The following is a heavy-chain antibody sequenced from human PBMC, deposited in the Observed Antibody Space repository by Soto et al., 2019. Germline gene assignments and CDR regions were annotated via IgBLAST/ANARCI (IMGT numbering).Heavy chain of an antibody. CDR2: IRHSAHI. J-gene: IGHJ3*01. Sequence: TGGSLRLSCVGSGFTFSNSEINWVRQAPGKGLEWISYIRHSAHIYYADAVKGRFTIYRDNAKNSVYLQMSSLRVEDTAVYYCAKERGPEVSATIVGDVWGQGILVTVSS. CDR3: AKERGPEVSATIVGDV. D-gene: IGHD2-21*01. V-gene: IGHV3-48*03. CDR1: GFTFSNSE.